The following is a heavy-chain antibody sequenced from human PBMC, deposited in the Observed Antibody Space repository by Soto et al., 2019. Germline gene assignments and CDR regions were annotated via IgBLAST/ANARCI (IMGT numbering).Heavy chain of an antibody. CDR1: GYTFTRYD. D-gene: IGHD3-10*01. CDR3: ARVSPSNYYGSGSPLNYYYYMDV. V-gene: IGHV1-8*01. J-gene: IGHJ6*03. Sequence: GASVKVSCKASGYTFTRYDINGVRQATGQGLEWMGWMNPNSGNTGYAQKFQGRVNMTRNTSIRTAYMELSSLRSDDTAVYYCARVSPSNYYGSGSPLNYYYYMDVWGKGTTVTVSS. CDR2: MNPNSGNT.